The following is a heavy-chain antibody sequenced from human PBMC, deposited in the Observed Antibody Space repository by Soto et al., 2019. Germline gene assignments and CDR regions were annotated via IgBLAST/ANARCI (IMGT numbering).Heavy chain of an antibody. J-gene: IGHJ4*01. Sequence: GALRLSCAASGFTFSNAWINWVRQAPGKGLEWVGRIKSKTDGGTTDYAEPVKGRFAISRDDSNNVVYLQMNSLKIEDTAVYYCTTDSYSTIIIVRFDYWGHGTLVTVSS. V-gene: IGHV3-15*07. CDR2: IKSKTDGGTT. CDR1: GFTFSNAW. CDR3: TTDSYSTIIIVRFDY. D-gene: IGHD3-22*01.